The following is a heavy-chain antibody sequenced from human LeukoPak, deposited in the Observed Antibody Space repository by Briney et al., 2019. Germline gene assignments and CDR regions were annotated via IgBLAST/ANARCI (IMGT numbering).Heavy chain of an antibody. J-gene: IGHJ4*02. Sequence: PGGSLRLSCAASGFTFSSYAMSWVRQAPGKGLEWVSAIRGSGDRTHYADSVKGRFTISRDNSKNTLYLQMNSLRAGDTALYFCARDLSSLGLDDWGQGTLVTVSS. V-gene: IGHV3-23*01. CDR1: GFTFSSYA. D-gene: IGHD7-27*01. CDR3: ARDLSSLGLDD. CDR2: IRGSGDRT.